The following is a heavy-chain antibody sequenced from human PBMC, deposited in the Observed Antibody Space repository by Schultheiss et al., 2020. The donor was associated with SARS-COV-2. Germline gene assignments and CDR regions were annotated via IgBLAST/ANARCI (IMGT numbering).Heavy chain of an antibody. J-gene: IGHJ5*02. CDR1: GFPLSTDAMC. V-gene: IGHV2-70*12. CDR3: AHRPAVTNKDWFDP. Sequence: SGPTLVKPTQTLTLTCTFSGFPLSTDAMCVTCIRQPPGKALEWLTLIDWDDDKYYSTSLKTSLTMSKDTSKNQVVLTMTNVDPVDTATYYCAHRPAVTNKDWFDPWGQGTLVTVSS. D-gene: IGHD4-17*01. CDR2: IDWDDDK.